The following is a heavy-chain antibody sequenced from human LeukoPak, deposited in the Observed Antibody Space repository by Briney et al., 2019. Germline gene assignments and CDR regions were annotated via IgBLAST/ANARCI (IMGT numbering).Heavy chain of an antibody. CDR1: GGSISGYY. Sequence: SETLSLTCTVSGGSISGYYWSWIRQPPGKGREWIGYIYDSGSTNHNPSLKSRVTISVDTSKSQFSLKLSSVTAADTAVYYCARRLHSVYAFDIWGQGTMVTVSS. CDR2: IYDSGST. V-gene: IGHV4-59*01. CDR3: ARRLHSVYAFDI. J-gene: IGHJ3*02. D-gene: IGHD5-18*01.